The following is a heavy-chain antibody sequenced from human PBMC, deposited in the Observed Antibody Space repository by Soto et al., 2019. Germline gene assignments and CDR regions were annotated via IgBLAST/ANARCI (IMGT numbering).Heavy chain of an antibody. CDR1: GGSISSYY. Sequence: SETLSLTCTVSGGSISSYYWSWIRQPPGKGLEWIGYIYYSGSTNYNPSLKSRVTISVDTSKNQFSLKLTSVTAADTAMYYCARAGVGNYFDFWGQGALVTVSS. V-gene: IGHV4-59*08. J-gene: IGHJ4*02. CDR3: ARAGVGNYFDF. D-gene: IGHD3-10*01. CDR2: IYYSGST.